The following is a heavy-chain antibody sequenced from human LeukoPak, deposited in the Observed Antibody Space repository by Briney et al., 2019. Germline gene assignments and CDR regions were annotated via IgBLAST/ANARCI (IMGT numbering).Heavy chain of an antibody. D-gene: IGHD6-19*01. Sequence: GGSLRLSFAASGFTFSSYSMNWVRQAPGKGLEWVGFIRSKAYGGTIEYAASVKGRFTISRDDSKSIAYLQMNSLKTEDTAVYYCTRESLLSGWGSHFDYWGQGTLVTVSS. CDR2: IRSKAYGGTI. CDR3: TRESLLSGWGSHFDY. CDR1: GFTFSSYS. V-gene: IGHV3-49*04. J-gene: IGHJ4*02.